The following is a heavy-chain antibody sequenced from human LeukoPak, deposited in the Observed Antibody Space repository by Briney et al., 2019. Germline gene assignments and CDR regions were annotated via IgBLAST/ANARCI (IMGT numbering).Heavy chain of an antibody. V-gene: IGHV3-30*04. J-gene: IGHJ5*02. CDR2: ISYDGSKK. CDR3: ARELYSVNAVNWFDP. D-gene: IGHD5/OR15-5a*01. CDR1: GFTFSSYS. Sequence: GGSLRLSCAASGFTFSSYSMHWVRQAPGKGLEWVEVISYDGSKKYYADSVKGRFTISRENSNNTLYLQTNSLRTEDTAVYFCARELYSVNAVNWFDPWGQGTLVTVSS.